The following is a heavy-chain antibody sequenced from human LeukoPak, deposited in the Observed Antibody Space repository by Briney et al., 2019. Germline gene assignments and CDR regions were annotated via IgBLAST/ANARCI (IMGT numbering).Heavy chain of an antibody. CDR3: ASNRGSDY. V-gene: IGHV3-30*01. CDR1: GFTFSNYA. D-gene: IGHD1-14*01. J-gene: IGHJ4*02. CDR2: VSYDGSKK. Sequence: PGGSLRLSCAASGFTFSNYAMHWVRQAAGKGLEWVAAVSYDGSKKYYADSVKGRFSISRDNSKNTLYLQMDSLRAEDTAVYYCASNRGSDYWGQGTLVTVSS.